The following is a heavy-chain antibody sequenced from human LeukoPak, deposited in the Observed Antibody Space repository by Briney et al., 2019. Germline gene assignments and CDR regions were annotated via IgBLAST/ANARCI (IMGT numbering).Heavy chain of an antibody. CDR2: MNPNSGNT. CDR1: GYAFTSYD. CDR3: ARGSLRYYCSGGSCYCDY. Sequence: GASVKVSCKASGYAFTSYDINWVRQATGQGLEWMGWMNPNSGNTGYAQKFQGRVTMTRNTSISTAYMELSSLRSEDTAVYYCARGSLRYYCSGGSCYCDYWGQGTLVTVSS. J-gene: IGHJ4*02. D-gene: IGHD2-15*01. V-gene: IGHV1-8*01.